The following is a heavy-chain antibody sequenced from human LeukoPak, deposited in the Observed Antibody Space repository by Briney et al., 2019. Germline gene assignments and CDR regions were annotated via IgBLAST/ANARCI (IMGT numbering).Heavy chain of an antibody. CDR3: AKDSAKKYDDY. D-gene: IGHD2/OR15-2a*01. Sequence: GGSLRLSCAASGFTFSDYYMSWVRQAPGKGLEWVSVIYSGGSTYYADSVKGRFTISRENSKNTLYLQMNSLRAEDTAVYYCAKDSAKKYDDYWGQGTLVTVSS. CDR2: IYSGGST. CDR1: GFTFSDYY. J-gene: IGHJ4*02. V-gene: IGHV3-53*01.